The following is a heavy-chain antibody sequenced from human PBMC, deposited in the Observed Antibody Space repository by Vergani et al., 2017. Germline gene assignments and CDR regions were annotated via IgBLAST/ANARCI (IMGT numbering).Heavy chain of an antibody. CDR3: ARDHAPRRDDSRATGAFDI. J-gene: IGHJ3*02. CDR1: GGSISSGGYY. D-gene: IGHD3-22*01. CDR2: IYSGGSK. Sequence: VQLQESGPGLVKPSQTLSLTCTVSGGSISSGGYYWSWIRQHPGKGLEWVSVIYSGGSKYYADSLTGRFTIARDNSKNTLYLQMNSLRAADTAVYYCARDHAPRRDDSRATGAFDIWGQGTMVTVSS. V-gene: IGHV3-66*01.